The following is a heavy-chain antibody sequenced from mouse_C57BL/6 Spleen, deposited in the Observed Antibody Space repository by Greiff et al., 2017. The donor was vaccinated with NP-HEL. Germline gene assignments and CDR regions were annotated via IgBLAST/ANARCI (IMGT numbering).Heavy chain of an antibody. Sequence: VPLQQSGAELVKPGASVKLSCKASGYTFTSYWMQWVKQRPGQGLEWIGEIDTSDSYTNYNQKFKGKATLTVDTSSSTAYMQLSSLTSEDSAVYYCAPYSNYLAYWGQGTLVTVSA. CDR1: GYTFTSYW. CDR2: IDTSDSYT. D-gene: IGHD2-5*01. V-gene: IGHV1-50*01. CDR3: APYSNYLAY. J-gene: IGHJ3*01.